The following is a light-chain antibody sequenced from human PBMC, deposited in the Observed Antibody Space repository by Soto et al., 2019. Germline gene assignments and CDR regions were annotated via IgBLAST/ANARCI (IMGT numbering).Light chain of an antibody. J-gene: IGLJ1*01. V-gene: IGLV2-14*01. CDR3: SSYTSSSIDYV. Sequence: QSALTQPASVSGSPGQSITISCTGTSSDVGGYNYVSWYQQHPGKAPKLMIYEVSNRPSGVSNRFSGSKSGNTASLTISWLQDEEEADYYCSSYTSSSIDYVFGTGTKGTVL. CDR1: SSDVGGYNY. CDR2: EVS.